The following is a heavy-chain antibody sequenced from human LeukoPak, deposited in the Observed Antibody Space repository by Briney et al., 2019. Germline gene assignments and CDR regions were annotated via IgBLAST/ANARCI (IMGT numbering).Heavy chain of an antibody. CDR3: AMSPGSYYITQ. D-gene: IGHD3-10*01. J-gene: IGHJ4*02. V-gene: IGHV4-39*07. CDR2: VYHNRNT. CDR1: GGSISRGSYY. Sequence: SETLSLTCTVSGGSISRGSYYWGWIRQPPGTGLQWIANVYHNRNTAYNPSLRSRATISIDTSKNQFSLKLSSVTAADTAVYYCAMSPGSYYITQWGQGTLVTVSS.